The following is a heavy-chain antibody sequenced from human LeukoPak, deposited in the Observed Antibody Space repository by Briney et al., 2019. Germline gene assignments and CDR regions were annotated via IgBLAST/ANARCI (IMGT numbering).Heavy chain of an antibody. V-gene: IGHV4-30-2*01. CDR3: ARATLRSSWFDP. CDR2: IYHSGST. Sequence: SETLSLTCTVSGGSISSGGYYWSWIRQHPGKGLEWIGYIYHSGSTYYNPSLKSRVTISVDRPKNQFSLKLSSVTAADTAVYYCARATLRSSWFDPWGQGTLVTVSS. J-gene: IGHJ5*02. CDR1: GGSISSGGYY. D-gene: IGHD3-10*02.